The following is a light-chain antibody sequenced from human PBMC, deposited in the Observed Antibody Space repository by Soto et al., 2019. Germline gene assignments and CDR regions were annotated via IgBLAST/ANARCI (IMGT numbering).Light chain of an antibody. CDR3: CSYAGSSTWVV. V-gene: IGLV2-23*02. Sequence: QSALTQPASVSGSPGQSITISCTGTSSDVGSYNLVSWYQQHPGKAPKLMIYEVSKRPSGVSNRFSGSKSGNTASLTISGLQAKDEADYYCCSYAGSSTWVVFGGGTKLTVL. J-gene: IGLJ2*01. CDR2: EVS. CDR1: SSDVGSYNL.